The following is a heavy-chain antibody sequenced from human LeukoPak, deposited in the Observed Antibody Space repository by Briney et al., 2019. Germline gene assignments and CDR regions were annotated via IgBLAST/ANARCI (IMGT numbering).Heavy chain of an antibody. CDR1: GGTFISYA. CDR2: IIPIFGTA. D-gene: IGHD6-19*01. J-gene: IGHJ4*02. V-gene: IGHV1-69*06. CDR3: ARGRYSSGWYGGY. Sequence: SVKVSCKASGGTFISYAISWVRQAPGQGLEWMGGIIPIFGTANYAQKFQGRVTITADKSTSIAYMELSSLRSEDTAVYYCARGRYSSGWYGGYWGQGTLVTVSS.